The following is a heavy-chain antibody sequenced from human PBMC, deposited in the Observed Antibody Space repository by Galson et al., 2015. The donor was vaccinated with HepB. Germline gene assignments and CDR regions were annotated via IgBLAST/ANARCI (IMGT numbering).Heavy chain of an antibody. V-gene: IGHV1-24*01. Sequence: SVKVSCKASGYTFTGYYMHWVRQAPGQGLEWMGGFDPEDGETIYAQKFQGRVTMTEDTSTDTAYMELSSLRSEDTAVYYCARVFIAAAGTRGPVLGYWGQGTLVTVSS. J-gene: IGHJ4*02. D-gene: IGHD6-13*01. CDR2: FDPEDGET. CDR3: ARVFIAAAGTRGPVLGY. CDR1: GYTFTGYY.